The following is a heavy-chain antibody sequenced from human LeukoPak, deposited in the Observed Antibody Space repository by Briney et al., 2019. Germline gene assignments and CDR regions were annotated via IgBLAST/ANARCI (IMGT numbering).Heavy chain of an antibody. V-gene: IGHV1-18*01. D-gene: IGHD6-19*01. CDR2: IGTYNGNT. CDR1: GYTFTTYG. CDR3: ARGSSVWFDY. Sequence: ASVKVSCRSSGYTFTTYGITWVRQAPGQGLEWMGWIGTYNGNTNYAQKLQGRVTMTTDTSTSTAYMELRSLRSDDTAMYYCARGSSVWFDYWGQGTLVTVSS. J-gene: IGHJ4*02.